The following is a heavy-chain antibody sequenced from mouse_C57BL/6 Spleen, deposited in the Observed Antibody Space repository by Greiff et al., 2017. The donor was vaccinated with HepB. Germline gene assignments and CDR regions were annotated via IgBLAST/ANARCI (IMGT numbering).Heavy chain of an antibody. D-gene: IGHD3-2*02. V-gene: IGHV5-16*01. CDR2: INYDGSST. Sequence: EVKLMESEGGLVQPGSSMKLSCTASGFTFSDYYMAWVRQVPEKGLEWVANINYDGSSTYYLDSLKSRFIISRDNAKNILYLQMSSLKSEDTATYYCARDQEGYFDVWGTGTTVTVSS. CDR3: ARDQEGYFDV. CDR1: GFTFSDYY. J-gene: IGHJ1*03.